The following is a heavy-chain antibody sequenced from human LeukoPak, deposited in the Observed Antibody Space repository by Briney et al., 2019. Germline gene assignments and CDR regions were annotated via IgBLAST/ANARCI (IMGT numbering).Heavy chain of an antibody. J-gene: IGHJ4*02. V-gene: IGHV4-39*07. D-gene: IGHD1-26*01. CDR2: IYYSGST. Sequence: GSLRLSCAASGFTFSSYSMNWVRQAPGKGLEWIGSIYYSGSTYYNPSLKSRVTISVDTSKNQFSLKLSSVTAADTAVYYCARVGGDFLSGSYSDYWGQGTLVTVSS. CDR1: GFTFSSYS. CDR3: ARVGGDFLSGSYSDY.